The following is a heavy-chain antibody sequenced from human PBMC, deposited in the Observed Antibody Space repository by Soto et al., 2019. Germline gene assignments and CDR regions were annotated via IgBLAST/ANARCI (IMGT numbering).Heavy chain of an antibody. CDR3: VRDVHVFSATTGQYYYYMDV. CDR1: GFTFSRYW. CDR2: IKQDGSEI. D-gene: IGHD2-15*01. J-gene: IGHJ6*03. V-gene: IGHV3-7*01. Sequence: EVQLVESGGGLVQPGGSLRLSCAASGFTFSRYWMSWVRRAPGKGLEWVANIKQDGSEIHYVDSVKGRFTISRDNAKNSLYLQMNSLRVEDTTVYYCVRDVHVFSATTGQYYYYMDVWGQGTTVTVSS.